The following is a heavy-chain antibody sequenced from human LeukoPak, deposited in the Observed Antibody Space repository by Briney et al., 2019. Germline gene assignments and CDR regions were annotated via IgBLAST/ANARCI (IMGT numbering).Heavy chain of an antibody. D-gene: IGHD2-2*01. CDR1: GGSISSYY. J-gene: IGHJ6*03. Sequence: SETLSLTCTVSGGSISSYYWSWIRQPAGKGLEWIGRIYTSGSTNYNPSLKSRVTMSVDTSKNQFSLKLSSVTAADTAVYYCARDVASYCSSTSCYLRYYMDVWGKGTTVTISS. CDR3: ARDVASYCSSTSCYLRYYMDV. V-gene: IGHV4-4*07. CDR2: IYTSGST.